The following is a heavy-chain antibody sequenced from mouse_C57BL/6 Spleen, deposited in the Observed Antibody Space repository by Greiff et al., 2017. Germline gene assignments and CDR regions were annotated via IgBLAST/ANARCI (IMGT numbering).Heavy chain of an antibody. CDR2: IRNKANGYTT. V-gene: IGHV7-3*01. J-gene: IGHJ3*01. D-gene: IGHD2-5*01. CDR1: GFTFTDYY. CDR3: ARSRYSNSAWFAY. Sequence: EVQRVESGGGLVQPGGSLSLSCAASGFTFTDYYMSWVRQPPGRALEWLGFIRNKANGYTTEYSASVKGRFTISRDNSQSILYLQMNALRAEDSATYYCARSRYSNSAWFAYWGQGTLVTVSA.